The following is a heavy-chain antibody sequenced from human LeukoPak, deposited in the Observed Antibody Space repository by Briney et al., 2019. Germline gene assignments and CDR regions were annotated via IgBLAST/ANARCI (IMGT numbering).Heavy chain of an antibody. V-gene: IGHV3-21*01. CDR3: ATSSIALSGTVDY. Sequence: GGSLRLSCAASGYTFSSYIMNWVRQAPGKGPEWVSSISSSSAYIYYADSVKGRFTISRDNAKSSLFLQMNSLRDEDTAVYYCATSSIALSGTVDYWGQGTLVTVSS. CDR2: ISSSSAYI. D-gene: IGHD6-19*01. CDR1: GYTFSSYI. J-gene: IGHJ4*02.